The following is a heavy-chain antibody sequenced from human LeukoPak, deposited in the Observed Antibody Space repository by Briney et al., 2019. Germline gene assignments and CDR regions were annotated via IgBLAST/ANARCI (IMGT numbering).Heavy chain of an antibody. CDR1: GFTFSSYG. CDR3: AKNRGATAGTFDY. CDR2: IRYDGSNK. V-gene: IGHV3-30*02. D-gene: IGHD2-21*02. Sequence: PGGSLRLSCAASGFTFSSYGMHWVRQAPGKGLEWVAFIRYDGSNKYYADSVKGRFTISRDNSKNTLYLQMNSLRAEDTAVYYCAKNRGATAGTFDYWGPGTLVTVSS. J-gene: IGHJ4*02.